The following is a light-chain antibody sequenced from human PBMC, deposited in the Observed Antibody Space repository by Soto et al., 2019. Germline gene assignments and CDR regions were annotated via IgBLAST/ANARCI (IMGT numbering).Light chain of an antibody. CDR1: QSIVYSGGNAY. CDR3: MQGTHWPPT. V-gene: IGKV2-30*01. CDR2: RAS. J-gene: IGKJ1*01. Sequence: DVVMTQSPLSLSVTLGQPASISCRSSQSIVYSGGNAYLNWFQQRPGQSPRRLIYRASNRDSGVPDRFSGSGSGTDFTLQISRVEAEDVGVYYCMQGTHWPPTFGRGTRVEIK.